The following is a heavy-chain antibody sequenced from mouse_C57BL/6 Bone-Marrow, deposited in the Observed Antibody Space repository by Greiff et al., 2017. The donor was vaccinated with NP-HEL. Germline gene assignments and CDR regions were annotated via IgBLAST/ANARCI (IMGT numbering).Heavy chain of an antibody. D-gene: IGHD1-1*01. J-gene: IGHJ1*03. CDR2: IDPSDSYT. CDR1: GYTFTSYW. Sequence: QVQLQQPGAELVKPGASVKLSCKASGYTFTSYWMQWVKQRPGQGLEWIGEIDPSDSYTNYNQKFKGKATLTVDTSSSTAYMQLSSLTSADSAIYYCARGRYYYYGNSAYWYYDVWGRGKAVTVTS. CDR3: ARGRYYYYGNSAYWYYDV. V-gene: IGHV1-50*01.